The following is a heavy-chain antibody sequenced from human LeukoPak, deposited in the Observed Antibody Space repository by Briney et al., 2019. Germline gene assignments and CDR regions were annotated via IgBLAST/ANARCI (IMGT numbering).Heavy chain of an antibody. CDR1: GFTVSSNY. J-gene: IGHJ4*02. D-gene: IGHD4-11*01. V-gene: IGHV3-53*01. Sequence: GGSLRLSCAASGFTVSSNYMSWVRQAPGKGLEWVSVVYSGGNTYYADSVKGRFTISRDKSKNTLYLQMNSLRAEDTAVYYCARGIGSTVFFDHWGQGTLVTVSS. CDR2: VYSGGNT. CDR3: ARGIGSTVFFDH.